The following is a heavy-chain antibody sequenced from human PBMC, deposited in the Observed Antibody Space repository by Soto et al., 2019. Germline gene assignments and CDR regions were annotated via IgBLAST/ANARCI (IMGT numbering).Heavy chain of an antibody. Sequence: QLQLQESGPGLVKPSETLSLTCTVSGGSIRSSSYYWGWIRHPPGKGLEWIGRLYYSGSTYYNPSLKSRGAISVHPSKNQVCLKLSSASAAATAVYSCAQQPTVTREYYFDYRGQGTLVTVSS. CDR3: AQQPTVTREYYFDY. V-gene: IGHV4-39*01. CDR1: GGSIRSSSYY. J-gene: IGHJ4*02. CDR2: LYYSGST. D-gene: IGHD4-17*01.